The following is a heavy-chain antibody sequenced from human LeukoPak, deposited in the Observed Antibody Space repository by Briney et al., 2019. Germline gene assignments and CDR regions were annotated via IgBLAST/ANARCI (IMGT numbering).Heavy chain of an antibody. D-gene: IGHD3-3*01. V-gene: IGHV3-48*01. CDR2: ISSSSSTI. CDR1: GFTFSSYS. CDR3: ARDREYYDFWSGYYTGAEYMDV. Sequence: GGSLRLSCAASGFTFSSYSMNWVRQAPGKGLEWVSYISSSSSTIYYADSVKGRFTISRDNAKNSLYLQMNSLRAEDTAVYYCARDREYYDFWSGYYTGAEYMDVWGKGTTVTVSS. J-gene: IGHJ6*03.